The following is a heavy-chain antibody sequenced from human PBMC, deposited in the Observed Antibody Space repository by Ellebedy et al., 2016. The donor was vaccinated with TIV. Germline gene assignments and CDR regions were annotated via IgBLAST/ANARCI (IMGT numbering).Heavy chain of an antibody. Sequence: GESLKISCAASGFTFSTYSMNWVRPAPGKGLEWVSYISSSSSTIHYADSVKGRFTISRDNANNSLYLQMNSLSAEDTAVYDCARDENDRVRSYYDYWGQGSQATVSS. J-gene: IGHJ4*02. D-gene: IGHD1-1*01. CDR3: ARDENDRVRSYYDY. CDR1: GFTFSTYS. CDR2: ISSSSSTI. V-gene: IGHV3-48*01.